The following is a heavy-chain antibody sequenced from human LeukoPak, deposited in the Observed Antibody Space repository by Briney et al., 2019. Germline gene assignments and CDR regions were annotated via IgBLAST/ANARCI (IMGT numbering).Heavy chain of an antibody. J-gene: IGHJ4*02. V-gene: IGHV4-34*01. CDR3: ARGLRNEVVTAAMAY. CDR2: INHSGST. Sequence: SETLSLTCAVYGGSFSGYYWSWIRQPPGKGLEWIGEINHSGSTNYNPSLKSRATISVDTSKNQFSLKLSSVTAADTAVYYCARGLRNEVVTAAMAYWGQGTLVTVPS. CDR1: GGSFSGYY. D-gene: IGHD2-2*01.